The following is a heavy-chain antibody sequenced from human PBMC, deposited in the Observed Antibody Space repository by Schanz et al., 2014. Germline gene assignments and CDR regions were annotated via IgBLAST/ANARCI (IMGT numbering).Heavy chain of an antibody. CDR1: GFTFSRYW. J-gene: IGHJ4*02. Sequence: EVQLVESGGGLVQPGGSLRLCCVASGFTFSRYWMTWVRQAPGKGLEWVANIKPDGSEKFYVDSVKGRFTISRDNAKNLMYLHLNSLRAEDTAVYYCAREVGGSFGQHYWGQGALVTVSS. V-gene: IGHV3-7*01. D-gene: IGHD1-26*01. CDR3: AREVGGSFGQHY. CDR2: IKPDGSEK.